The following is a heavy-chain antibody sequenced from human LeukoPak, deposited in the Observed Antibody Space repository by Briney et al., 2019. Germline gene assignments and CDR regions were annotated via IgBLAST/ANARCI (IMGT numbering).Heavy chain of an antibody. CDR1: GFTFSSYG. V-gene: IGHV3-23*01. CDR2: ISGSGGST. CDR3: AKKSRGSGSYYGDY. D-gene: IGHD3-10*01. Sequence: GGSLRLSCAASGFTFSSYGMSWVRQAPGKGLEWVSAISGSGGSTYYADSVKGRFTISRDNSKNTLYLQMNSLRAEDTAVYYCAKKSRGSGSYYGDYWGQGILVTVSS. J-gene: IGHJ4*02.